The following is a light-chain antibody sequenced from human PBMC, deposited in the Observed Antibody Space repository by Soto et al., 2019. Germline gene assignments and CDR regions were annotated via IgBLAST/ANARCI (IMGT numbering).Light chain of an antibody. CDR2: DAS. CDR3: HQRSNWL. Sequence: EIVLTQSPGTLSLSPGERATLSCRASQSVSSSFLAWYQQKPGQAPRLLIYDASNRATGIPARFSGSGSGTDFTLTISSLEPEDFGVYYCHQRSNWLFGPGTKVEIK. J-gene: IGKJ3*01. V-gene: IGKV3D-20*02. CDR1: QSVSSSF.